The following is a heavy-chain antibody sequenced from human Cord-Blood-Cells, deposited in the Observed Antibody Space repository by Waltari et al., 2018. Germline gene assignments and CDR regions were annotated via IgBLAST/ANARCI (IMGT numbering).Heavy chain of an antibody. D-gene: IGHD3-22*01. CDR3: ARPNYDSSGYYHAFDI. Sequence: QLQLQESGPGLVKPSETLSLTCTVSGGSISSSSYYWGWIRPPPGKGLEWIGSSYYSGSTYYNPSLKTRVTISVDTSKNQFSLKLSSVTAADTAVYYCARPNYDSSGYYHAFDIWGQGTMVTVSS. CDR1: GGSISSSSYY. CDR2: SYYSGST. J-gene: IGHJ3*02. V-gene: IGHV4-39*01.